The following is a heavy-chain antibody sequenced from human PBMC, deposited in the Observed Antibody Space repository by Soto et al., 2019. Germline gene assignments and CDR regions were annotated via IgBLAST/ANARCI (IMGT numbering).Heavy chain of an antibody. V-gene: IGHV4-61*01. CDR2: IYHSGSA. J-gene: IGHJ6*02. CDR3: ARETRSYGDWLYYYYYYGMDV. CDR1: GGSVSSGTYY. D-gene: IGHD4-17*01. Sequence: QVQLQESGPGLVKPSETLSLTCTVSGGSVSSGTYYWSWIRQAPGKGLEWIAYIYHSGSANNNPSLKSRVTISVDTAKNQFSLKLSSVTTADTAVYYCARETRSYGDWLYYYYYYGMDVWGQGTTVTVSS.